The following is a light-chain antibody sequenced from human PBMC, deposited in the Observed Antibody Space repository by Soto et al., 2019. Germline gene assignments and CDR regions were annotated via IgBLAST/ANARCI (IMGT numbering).Light chain of an antibody. Sequence: QSVLTQPASVSGSPGQSITISCTGTSSDVGNYNYVSWYQHHPGRAPKLMIYDVGNRPSGVSDRFSGSKSGNTASLTISGLQAEDEADYYCSSYRSTSIPYVFGTGTKLTVL. CDR2: DVG. V-gene: IGLV2-14*03. J-gene: IGLJ1*01. CDR3: SSYRSTSIPYV. CDR1: SSDVGNYNY.